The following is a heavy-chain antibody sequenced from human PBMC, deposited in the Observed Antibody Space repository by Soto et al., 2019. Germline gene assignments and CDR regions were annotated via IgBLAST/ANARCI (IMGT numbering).Heavy chain of an antibody. J-gene: IGHJ4*02. CDR2: IKQGGSEK. Sequence: GGSLRLSCAASGFTFSSYWMSWVRQAPGKGLEWVANIKQGGSEKYYVDSVKGRFTISRDNAKNSLYLQMNSLRAEDTAVYYCARRRGYSGYDFMDDYWGQGTLVTVSS. CDR1: GFTFSSYW. V-gene: IGHV3-7*03. CDR3: ARRRGYSGYDFMDDY. D-gene: IGHD5-12*01.